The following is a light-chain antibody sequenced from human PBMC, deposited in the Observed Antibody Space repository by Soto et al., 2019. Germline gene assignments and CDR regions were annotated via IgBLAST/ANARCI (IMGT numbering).Light chain of an antibody. V-gene: IGKV3-20*01. CDR3: QQYGVSPRT. CDR1: QTIDNT. CDR2: GAS. Sequence: EIVMTQSPATLSLSPGERATLSCRAGQTIDNTLAWYQRKPGQAPRLLIYGASSRATGIPDRFSGSGSGTDFSLTISRLEPEDFAVYYCQQYGVSPRTFGQGTKVDIK. J-gene: IGKJ1*01.